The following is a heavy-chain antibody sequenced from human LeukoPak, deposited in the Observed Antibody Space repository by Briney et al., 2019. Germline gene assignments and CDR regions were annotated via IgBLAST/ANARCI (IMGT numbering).Heavy chain of an antibody. J-gene: IGHJ4*02. CDR1: GFTFKKYA. Sequence: PGGSLRLSCSASGFTFKKYAMHWVRQAPGKGLEYVSAINSNGGRTYYADSVKGRFTISRDNSKNTLYLQMNSLRAEDTAVYYCAKDVYGDYGGLVYWGQGTLVTVSS. CDR3: AKDVYGDYGGLVY. V-gene: IGHV3-64*04. D-gene: IGHD4-17*01. CDR2: INSNGGRT.